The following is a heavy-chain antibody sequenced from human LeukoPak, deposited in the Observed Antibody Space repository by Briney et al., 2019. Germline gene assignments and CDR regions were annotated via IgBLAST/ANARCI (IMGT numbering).Heavy chain of an antibody. CDR2: ISYDGSNK. Sequence: PGRSLRLSCAASGFTFSSYAMHWVRQAPGKGLEWVAVISYDGSNKYYADSVKGRFTISRDNAKNSLYLQMNSLRAEDTAVYYCARDFDYDFWSGYSVTPSMGYFDYWGQGTLVTVSS. D-gene: IGHD3-3*01. V-gene: IGHV3-30-3*01. J-gene: IGHJ4*02. CDR1: GFTFSSYA. CDR3: ARDFDYDFWSGYSVTPSMGYFDY.